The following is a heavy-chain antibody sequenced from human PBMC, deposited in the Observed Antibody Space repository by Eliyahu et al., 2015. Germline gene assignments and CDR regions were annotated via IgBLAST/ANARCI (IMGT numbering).Heavy chain of an antibody. CDR1: GFSLSXSGVG. J-gene: IGHJ3*02. Sequence: QITLKESGPTLVKPTQTLTLTCTFSGFSLSXSGVGXGWIRQPPGKALEWLALIYWNDDKRYSPSLKSRLTITKDTSKNQVVLTMTNMDPVDTATYYCAHSYYLASYSGSYGRAFDIWGQGTMVTVSS. D-gene: IGHD1-26*01. CDR2: IYWNDDK. CDR3: AHSYYLASYSGSYGRAFDI. V-gene: IGHV2-5*01.